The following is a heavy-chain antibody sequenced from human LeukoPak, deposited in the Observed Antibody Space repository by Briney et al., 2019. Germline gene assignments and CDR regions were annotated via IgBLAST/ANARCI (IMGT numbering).Heavy chain of an antibody. V-gene: IGHV3-15*01. CDR1: GFTFNNAW. CDR2: IKSKTNGGTT. J-gene: IGHJ4*02. Sequence: GGSLRLSCAASGFTFNNAWMSWVRQAPGKGLEWVGRIKSKTNGGTTDYAAPVKGRFTISRDDSKNTLYLQMNSLKTEDTAVYYCTSCLLAYSFDYWGQGTLVTVCS. CDR3: TSCLLAYSFDY. D-gene: IGHD2-15*01.